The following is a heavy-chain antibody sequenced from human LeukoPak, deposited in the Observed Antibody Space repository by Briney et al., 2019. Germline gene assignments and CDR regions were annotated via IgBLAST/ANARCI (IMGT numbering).Heavy chain of an antibody. D-gene: IGHD4-17*01. Sequence: GGSLRLSCAASGFTVSSNYMSWVRQAPGKGLEWVSVIYSGGSTYYADSVKGRFTISRDNSKNTLYLQMNSLRAEDTAVYYCAASDDYGDYYFDYWGQGTRVTVSS. J-gene: IGHJ4*02. V-gene: IGHV3-53*01. CDR2: IYSGGST. CDR3: AASDDYGDYYFDY. CDR1: GFTVSSNY.